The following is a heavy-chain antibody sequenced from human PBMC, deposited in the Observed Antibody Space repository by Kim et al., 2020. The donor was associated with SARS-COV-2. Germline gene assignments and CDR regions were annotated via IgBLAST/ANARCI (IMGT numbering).Heavy chain of an antibody. J-gene: IGHJ4*02. CDR3: ARRYCSSTSCTFDY. D-gene: IGHD2-2*01. V-gene: IGHV3-48*03. Sequence: GSGKGRFTIARDNAKISLYLQMNSLRAEDTAVYYCARRYCSSTSCTFDYWGQGTLVTVSS.